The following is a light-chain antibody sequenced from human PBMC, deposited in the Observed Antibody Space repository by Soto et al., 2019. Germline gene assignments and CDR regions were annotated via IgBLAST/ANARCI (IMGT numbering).Light chain of an antibody. CDR2: LGS. CDR3: MQPLQTPYT. J-gene: IGKJ2*01. Sequence: DIVMTQSPLSLPVTPGEPASISCRSSQSLLHSNGYNYLDWYLQKPGQYPQLLICLGSNRASGVPDRLSGSGSGADFTLKISRVEAEDVGVFYCMQPLQTPYTFGQGTKLEIK. CDR1: QSLLHSNGYNY. V-gene: IGKV2-28*01.